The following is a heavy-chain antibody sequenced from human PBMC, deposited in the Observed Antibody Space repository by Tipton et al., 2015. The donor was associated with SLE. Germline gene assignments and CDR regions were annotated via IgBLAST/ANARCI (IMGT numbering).Heavy chain of an antibody. CDR1: SGSMTSSIYY. Sequence: TLSLTCTVSSGSMTSSIYYWGWIRQSPGKGLEWIGNSFYNGTSDTNPSLKGRVTISVDTSKKQFSLELTFVTAADAAVYYCAREVNIVSDSDAFDVWGQGTMVAVSS. D-gene: IGHD2/OR15-2a*01. CDR2: SFYNGTS. J-gene: IGHJ3*01. CDR3: AREVNIVSDSDAFDV. V-gene: IGHV4-39*07.